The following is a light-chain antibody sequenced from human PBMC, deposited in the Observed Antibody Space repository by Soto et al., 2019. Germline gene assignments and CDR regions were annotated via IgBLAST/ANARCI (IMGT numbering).Light chain of an antibody. CDR1: SSDVGGYNY. V-gene: IGLV2-14*01. J-gene: IGLJ1*01. CDR3: RSYTSSSTLL. CDR2: DVS. Sequence: QSALTQPASVSGSPGQSITISCTGTSSDVGGYNYVSWYQQHPGKAPKLIIYDVSHRPSGVSNRFSGSKSGNTASLTISGLQSEDEDDYYCRSYTSSSTLLFGTGTKLTVL.